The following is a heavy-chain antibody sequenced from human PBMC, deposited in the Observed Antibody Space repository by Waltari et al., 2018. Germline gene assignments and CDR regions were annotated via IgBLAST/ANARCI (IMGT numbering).Heavy chain of an antibody. CDR2: INHSGRN. CDR3: ARGRDGYNWGGY. V-gene: IGHV4-34*01. CDR1: GGSFSGYY. Sequence: QVQLQQWGAGLLKPSETLSLTCAVYGGSFSGYYWSWIRQPPGKGLEWIGEINHSGRNNYNPSLKSRVTISVDTAKNQFSLKLSSVTAADTAVYYCARGRDGYNWGGYWGQGTLVTVSS. J-gene: IGHJ4*02. D-gene: IGHD5-12*01.